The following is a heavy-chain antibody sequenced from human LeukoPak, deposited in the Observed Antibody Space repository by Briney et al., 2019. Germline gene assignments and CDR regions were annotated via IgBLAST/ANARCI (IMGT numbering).Heavy chain of an antibody. CDR3: ARDQAYCSGGSCCSSY. D-gene: IGHD2-15*01. CDR1: GFTFSSYS. CDR2: ISSSSSYI. Sequence: GGSLRLSCAASGFTFSSYSMNWVRQAPGKGLEWVSSISSSSSYIYYAGSVKGRFTISRDNAKNSLYLQMNSLRAEDTAVYYCARDQAYCSGGSCCSSYRGQGTLVTDSS. J-gene: IGHJ4*02. V-gene: IGHV3-21*01.